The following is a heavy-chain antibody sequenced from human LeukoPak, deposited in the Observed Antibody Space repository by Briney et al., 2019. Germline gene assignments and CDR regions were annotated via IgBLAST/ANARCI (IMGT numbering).Heavy chain of an antibody. CDR3: ASYSYGFDY. V-gene: IGHV4-59*01. Sequence: SETLSLTCTVSGGSISSYYWSWIRQPPGKGLEWIGYIYYSGSTNYNPSLKSRVTISVDTSKNQFSLKLSSATAADTAVYYCASYSYGFDYWGRGTLVTVSS. CDR1: GGSISSYY. D-gene: IGHD5-18*01. CDR2: IYYSGST. J-gene: IGHJ4*02.